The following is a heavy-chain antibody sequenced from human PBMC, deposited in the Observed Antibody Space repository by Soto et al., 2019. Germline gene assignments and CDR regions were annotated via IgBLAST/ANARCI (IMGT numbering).Heavy chain of an antibody. CDR1: GFTFSSYG. V-gene: IGHV3-30*18. CDR2: ISDTGSSH. CDR3: AKDRGGDCPDNSCYFGADY. D-gene: IGHD2-2*01. J-gene: IGHJ4*02. Sequence: GGSVRLSCVGSGFTFSSYGMHWVRQAPGKGLECVAVISDTGSSHYYAASAEGRFTISRENSKNTLSLHMDRLRVEDTAVYYCAKDRGGDCPDNSCYFGADYWGQGTPVTVSS.